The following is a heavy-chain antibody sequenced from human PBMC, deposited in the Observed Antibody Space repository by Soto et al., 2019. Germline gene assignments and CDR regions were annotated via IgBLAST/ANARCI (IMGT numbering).Heavy chain of an antibody. CDR3: ARDRPSYYGSGTLNYYFDY. V-gene: IGHV1-18*04. CDR1: GYTFTSYG. D-gene: IGHD3-10*01. CDR2: ISAYNGNT. Sequence: ASVKVSCKASGYTFTSYGISWVRQAPGQGLEWMGWISAYNGNTNYAQKLQGRVTMTTDTSTSTAYMELRSLRSDDTAVYYCARDRPSYYGSGTLNYYFDYWGQGTLVTVSS. J-gene: IGHJ4*02.